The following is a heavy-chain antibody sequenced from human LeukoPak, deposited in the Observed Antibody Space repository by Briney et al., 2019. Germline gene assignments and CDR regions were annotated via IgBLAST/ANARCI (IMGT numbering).Heavy chain of an antibody. CDR2: IGYDGSNK. CDR1: GFTFSSYG. V-gene: IGHV3-33*01. D-gene: IGHD3-3*01. Sequence: GGSLRLPGAASGFTFSSYGMHWVRQAPGKGLEWVAVIGYDGSNKYYADSVKGRFTISRDNSKNTLYLQMNSLRAEDTAVYYCARVRVPYYYGMDVWGQGTTVTVSS. CDR3: ARVRVPYYYGMDV. J-gene: IGHJ6*02.